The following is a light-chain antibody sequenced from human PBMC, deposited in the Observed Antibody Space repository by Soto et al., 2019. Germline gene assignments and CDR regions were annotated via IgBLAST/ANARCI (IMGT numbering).Light chain of an antibody. Sequence: QSALTQPASVSGSPGQSITISCTGTSSDVGGYNYVSWYQQHPGKAPKLMIYDVSNRPSGVSNRFSGSKSDNTASLTISGLQAEDEADYYCSSYTSSNTFYVFGTGTELTVL. CDR2: DVS. V-gene: IGLV2-14*01. CDR3: SSYTSSNTFYV. J-gene: IGLJ1*01. CDR1: SSDVGGYNY.